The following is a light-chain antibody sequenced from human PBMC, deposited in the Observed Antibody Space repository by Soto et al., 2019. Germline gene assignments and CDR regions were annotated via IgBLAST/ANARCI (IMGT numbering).Light chain of an antibody. V-gene: IGKV1-5*01. CDR1: QSFGSW. J-gene: IGKJ2*02. CDR3: QQYNVSPST. Sequence: DIQMTQSPSTLSASVGDTVTITCRASQSFGSWLAWYQQKPGQAPNLLIYDVSTLEYGVPSRFSGSGSGTEFALTISRPQPDDFATYYCQQYNVSPSTFGHGTNLEIK. CDR2: DVS.